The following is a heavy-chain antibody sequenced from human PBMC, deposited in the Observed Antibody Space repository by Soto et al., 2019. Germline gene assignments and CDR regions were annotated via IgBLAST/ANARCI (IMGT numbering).Heavy chain of an antibody. D-gene: IGHD3-22*01. CDR2: IYYSGST. CDR1: GGSINSGDYY. V-gene: IGHV4-30-4*01. J-gene: IGHJ4*02. Sequence: SETLSLTCTVSGGSINSGDYYWSWIRQPPGKGLEWIGYIYYSGSTYYNPSLKSRVTISVDTSKNQFSLKLSSVTAADTAVYYCARDGNYYDSSGYFRYIDYWGQGTLVTVSS. CDR3: ARDGNYYDSSGYFRYIDY.